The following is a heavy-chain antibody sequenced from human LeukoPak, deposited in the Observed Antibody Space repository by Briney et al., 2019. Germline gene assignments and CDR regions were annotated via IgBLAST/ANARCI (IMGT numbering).Heavy chain of an antibody. CDR1: GYTFTSYG. V-gene: IGHV1-2*02. CDR2: INPNSGGT. D-gene: IGHD2-2*01. Sequence: ASVKVSCKASGYTFTSYGISWVRQAPGQGLEWMGWINPNSGGTNYARKFQGRVTMTRDTSISTAYMELSRLRSDDTAVYYCARDRGIVVVPAAMTHNWFDPWGQGTLVTVSS. CDR3: ARDRGIVVVPAAMTHNWFDP. J-gene: IGHJ5*02.